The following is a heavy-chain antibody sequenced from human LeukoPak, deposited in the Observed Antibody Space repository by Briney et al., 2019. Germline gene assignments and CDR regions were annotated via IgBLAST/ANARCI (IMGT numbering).Heavy chain of an antibody. V-gene: IGHV1-69*13. CDR1: GGTFSSYA. CDR3: ARGREWELLLFDAFDI. CDR2: IIPIFGTA. Sequence: ASVKVSCKASGGTFSSYAISWVRQAPGQGLEWMGGIIPIFGTANYAQKFQGRVTITADESTSTAYMELSSLRSEDTAVYYCARGREWELLLFDAFDIWGQGTMVTVSS. J-gene: IGHJ3*02. D-gene: IGHD1-26*01.